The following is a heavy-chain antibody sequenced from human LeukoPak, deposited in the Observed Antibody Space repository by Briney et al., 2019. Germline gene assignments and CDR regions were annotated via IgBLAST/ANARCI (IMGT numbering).Heavy chain of an antibody. CDR1: GFTFSSYA. CDR3: ARETPRRGETRDGYR. CDR2: ISGSGGST. V-gene: IGHV3-23*01. J-gene: IGHJ4*02. D-gene: IGHD5-24*01. Sequence: GCLRLSCAASGFTFSSYAMSWVRQAPGKGLEWVSAISGSGGSTYYADSVKGRFTISRDNSKNTLYLQMNSLRAEDTAVYYCARETPRRGETRDGYRWGQGTLVTVSS.